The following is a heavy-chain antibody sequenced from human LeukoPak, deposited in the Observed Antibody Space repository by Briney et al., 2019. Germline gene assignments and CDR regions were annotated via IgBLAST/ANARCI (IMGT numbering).Heavy chain of an antibody. Sequence: AGGSLRLSCAASGFAFAEHTMNWVRQPPGKGLQWVSLISGDGGNTQYADSVEGRFTISRGNSKTSLYLQMNSLRSKDTAFYYCAKRSGSPHNFDYWGQGVLVTVSS. CDR2: ISGDGGNT. J-gene: IGHJ4*02. D-gene: IGHD1-1*01. V-gene: IGHV3-43*01. CDR1: GFAFAEHT. CDR3: AKRSGSPHNFDY.